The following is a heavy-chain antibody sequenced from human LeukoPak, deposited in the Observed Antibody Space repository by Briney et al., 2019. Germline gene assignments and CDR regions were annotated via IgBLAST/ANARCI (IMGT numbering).Heavy chain of an antibody. J-gene: IGHJ4*02. CDR3: ARSTDGDYCLDY. CDR1: GFTFSDHY. Sequence: GGSLRLSCAASGFTFSDHYMDWVRQAPGKGLEWVGRIRKKPNSYSTEYAASVKGRFTISRDDSKNSLYLQMNSLKTEDTAVYYCARSTDGDYCLDYWGQGPLVAVSS. V-gene: IGHV3-72*01. CDR2: IRKKPNSYST. D-gene: IGHD4-17*01.